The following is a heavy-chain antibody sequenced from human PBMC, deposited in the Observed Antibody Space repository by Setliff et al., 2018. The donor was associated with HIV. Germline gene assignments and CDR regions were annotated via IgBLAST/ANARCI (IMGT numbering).Heavy chain of an antibody. CDR3: AREVTLRVYGDYAQYHYYMDV. V-gene: IGHV4-59*11. J-gene: IGHJ6*03. Sequence: PSETLSLTCTVSSGSISSHSWSWIRQPPGKGLEWIGYISNTGNINYNPSLKSRVTISLDTSKKQFSLRLTSLTAADTAVYYCAREVTLRVYGDYAQYHYYMDVWGKGTTVTVSS. D-gene: IGHD4-17*01. CDR2: ISNTGNI. CDR1: SGSISSHS.